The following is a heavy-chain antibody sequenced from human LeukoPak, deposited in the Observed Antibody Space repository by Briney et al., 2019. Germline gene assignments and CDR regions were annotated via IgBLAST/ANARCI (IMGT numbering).Heavy chain of an antibody. J-gene: IGHJ4*02. Sequence: GGSLRLSCAASGFTFSSYAMHWVRQAPGKGLEWAAVISYDGSNKYYADSVKGRFTISRDNSKNTLYLQMNSLRAEDTAVYYCAIDTDDYGDYWGQGTLVTVSS. CDR2: ISYDGSNK. CDR1: GFTFSSYA. V-gene: IGHV3-30-3*01. D-gene: IGHD2-8*02. CDR3: AIDTDDYGDY.